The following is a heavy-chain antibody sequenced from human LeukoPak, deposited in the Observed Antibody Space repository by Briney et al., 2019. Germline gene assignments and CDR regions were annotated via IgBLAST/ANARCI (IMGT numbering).Heavy chain of an antibody. D-gene: IGHD5-18*01. CDR2: ISYDGSNK. CDR1: GFTFSSYA. V-gene: IGHV3-30-3*01. CDR3: ARGRIQLWSYFDY. J-gene: IGHJ4*02. Sequence: GGSLRLSCAASGFTFSSYAMHWVRQAPGKGLEWVAVISYDGSNKYYADSVKGRFTISRDNSKNTLYLQMNSLRAEDTAVYYCARGRIQLWSYFDYWGQGTLVTVSS.